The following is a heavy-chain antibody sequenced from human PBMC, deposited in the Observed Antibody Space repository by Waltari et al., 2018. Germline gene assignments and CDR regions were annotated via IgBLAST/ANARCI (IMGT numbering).Heavy chain of an antibody. CDR3: ARSNNFAFDY. J-gene: IGHJ4*02. D-gene: IGHD1-20*01. CDR1: GFTFSKYW. V-gene: IGHV3-74*01. CDR2: IKGDGSNI. Sequence: EVQLVESGGYLVQPGGSLRLSCAASGFTFSKYWIHWVRQTPGKGLAWVSHIKGDGSNIKYADSVKGRFTVSSDNAKNTVYLQISSLRAEDTAVYYCARSNNFAFDYWDQGTLVTVSS.